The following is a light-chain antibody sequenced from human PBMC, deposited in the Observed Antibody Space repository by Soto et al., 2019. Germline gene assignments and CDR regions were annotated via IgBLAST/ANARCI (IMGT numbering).Light chain of an antibody. CDR2: DVS. CDR1: SSDVGGYNY. Sequence: QSALTQPASVSGSPGQSITISCTGTSSDVGGYNYVSWYQQRPGKAPKLMIYDVSNRPSGVSNRFSGSKSGNTASLTISGLQAEDEADYYCSSYTSSSTHDVFGTGTKLTVL. V-gene: IGLV2-14*01. CDR3: SSYTSSSTHDV. J-gene: IGLJ1*01.